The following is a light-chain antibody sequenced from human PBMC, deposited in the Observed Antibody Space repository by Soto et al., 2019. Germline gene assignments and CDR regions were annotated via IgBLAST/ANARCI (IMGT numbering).Light chain of an antibody. J-gene: IGKJ5*01. CDR3: QQYGSSIT. CDR1: QSVPRSY. Sequence: EIVFSQSPSTPSFSPGERATPSCRASQSVPRSYLAWYQQKPGQAPRLLIYGTSSRATGIPDRFSGSGSGTDFTLTISRLEPEDFAVFYCQQYGSSITFGQGTRLEIK. V-gene: IGKV3-20*01. CDR2: GTS.